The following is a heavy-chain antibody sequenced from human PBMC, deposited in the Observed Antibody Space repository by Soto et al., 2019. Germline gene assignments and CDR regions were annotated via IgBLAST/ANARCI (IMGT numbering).Heavy chain of an antibody. CDR2: ISSGGRYI. Sequence: DVQLVESGGGLVKPGGSLRLSCAASGFSFSTCSMNWVRQAPGKGLEWVSSISSGGRYIYYADSVKGRFTISRDNAKNSLDLLINSLGAEDTAVYYCARDGSGWSRDLWGQGTLVTVSS. CDR3: ARDGSGWSRDL. D-gene: IGHD6-19*01. J-gene: IGHJ4*02. CDR1: GFSFSTCS. V-gene: IGHV3-21*01.